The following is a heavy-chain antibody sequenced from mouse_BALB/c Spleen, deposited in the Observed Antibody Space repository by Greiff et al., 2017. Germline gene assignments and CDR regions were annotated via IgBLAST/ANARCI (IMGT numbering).Heavy chain of an antibody. CDR3: TRGGNYYFDY. V-gene: IGHV5-6-4*01. J-gene: IGHJ2*01. CDR2: ISSGGSYT. Sequence: EVQGVESGGGLVKPGGSLKLSCAASGFTFSSYTMSWVRQTPEKRLEWVATISSGGSYTYYPDSVKGRFTISRDNAKNTLYLQMSSLKSEDTAMYYCTRGGNYYFDYWGQGTTLTVSS. D-gene: IGHD2-1*01. CDR1: GFTFSSYT.